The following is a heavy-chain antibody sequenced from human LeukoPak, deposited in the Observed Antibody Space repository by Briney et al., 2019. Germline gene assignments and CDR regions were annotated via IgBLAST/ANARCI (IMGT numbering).Heavy chain of an antibody. CDR3: VRERLDDAGYYYMNV. CDR2: IHYTGNT. Sequence: PSETLSLTCTVSGVSISGYYWSWLRQSPGKGLEWIGYIHYTGNTKSNPSLKSRVTISVDTPKNQFSLNLSSVTAADTAVYYCVRERLDDAGYYYMNVWGKGTTVTVSS. V-gene: IGHV4-59*01. D-gene: IGHD1-1*01. J-gene: IGHJ6*03. CDR1: GVSISGYY.